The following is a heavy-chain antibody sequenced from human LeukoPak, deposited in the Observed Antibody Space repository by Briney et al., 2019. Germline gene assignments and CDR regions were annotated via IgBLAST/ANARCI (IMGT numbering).Heavy chain of an antibody. J-gene: IGHJ3*01. D-gene: IGHD1-1*01. V-gene: IGHV4-4*07. CDR1: GGSISSYY. Sequence: SETLSLTCTVSGGSISSYYWSWIRQPAGKGLEWVGRILSSGSTNYSPSLKSRVTMSVDTSKNYFSLKLTSVTAADTAVYYCAGTLLQRRDAFDVWGQGTMVTVSS. CDR2: ILSSGST. CDR3: AGTLLQRRDAFDV.